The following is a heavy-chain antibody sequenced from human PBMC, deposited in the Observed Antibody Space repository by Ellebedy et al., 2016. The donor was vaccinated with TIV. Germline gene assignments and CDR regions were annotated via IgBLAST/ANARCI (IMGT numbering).Heavy chain of an antibody. D-gene: IGHD3-3*01. CDR2: ISGSGGST. V-gene: IGHV3-23*01. J-gene: IGHJ3*02. CDR1: GFTFSSYA. Sequence: GGSLRLSCAASGFTFSSYALSWVRQAPGKGLEWVSAISGSGGSTYYADSVKGRFTISRDNSKNTLFLQMNSLRAEDTAVYYCAKNLHAFWSGYVFHIWGQGTMVTVSS. CDR3: AKNLHAFWSGYVFHI.